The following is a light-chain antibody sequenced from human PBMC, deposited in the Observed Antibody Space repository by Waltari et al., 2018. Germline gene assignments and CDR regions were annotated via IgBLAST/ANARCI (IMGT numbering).Light chain of an antibody. CDR1: SSDVGSNNL. J-gene: IGLJ2*01. CDR3: CSYTNTHVV. Sequence: QSALTQPASVSGSPGQSITIPCTGTSSDVGSNNLVSWYHQHPGQAPKLIIYEATKRTSGVSNRFSGSKSGNTASLTISGLQAEDEGDYYCCSYTNTHVVFGGGTKLTVL. V-gene: IGLV2-14*02. CDR2: EAT.